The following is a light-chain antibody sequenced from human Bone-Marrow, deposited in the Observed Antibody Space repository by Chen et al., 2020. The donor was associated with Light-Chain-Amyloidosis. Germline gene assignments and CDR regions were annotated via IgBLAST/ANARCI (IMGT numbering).Light chain of an antibody. J-gene: IGLJ3*02. CDR2: EDD. Sequence: NFMLTQPHSVSETPGKTVIISCTRSRGSIATNYVQWYQQRPGSSPPPVIYEDDQRPSGVPDRFSGSLDRSSNSASLTISGLKTEDEADYYCQSYQGSSQGVFGGGTKLTVL. CDR3: QSYQGSSQGV. CDR1: RGSIATNY. V-gene: IGLV6-57*01.